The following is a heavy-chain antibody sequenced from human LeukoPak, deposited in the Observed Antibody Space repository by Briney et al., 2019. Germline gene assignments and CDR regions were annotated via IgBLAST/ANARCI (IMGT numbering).Heavy chain of an antibody. CDR2: MNPNSGNT. J-gene: IGHJ4*02. D-gene: IGHD2-8*02. Sequence: ASVKVSCKASGYTFTTNDTNWVRQATGQGPEWMGWMNPNSGNTGYAQKFQGRITMTRNTSISTAYMELRSLRSEDTAVYYCARGREYSTGPGFDYWGQGTPVTVSS. V-gene: IGHV1-8*01. CDR1: GYTFTTND. CDR3: ARGREYSTGPGFDY.